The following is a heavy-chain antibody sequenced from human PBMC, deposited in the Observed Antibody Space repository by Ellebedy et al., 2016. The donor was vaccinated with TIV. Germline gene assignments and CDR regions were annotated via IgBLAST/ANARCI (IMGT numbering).Heavy chain of an antibody. D-gene: IGHD5-18*01. CDR1: GNTFSMYF. CDR3: ARGGNTAMVIDGFDT. Sequence: ASVKVSCKSSGNTFSMYFIHWVRQAPGQGLEWMGIVNPPDGTPHYAQKFQGRLIMTRDTSISTAYMELSRLRSDDTAVYYCARGGNTAMVIDGFDTWGQGTLVTVSS. J-gene: IGHJ5*02. V-gene: IGHV1-46*01. CDR2: VNPPDGTP.